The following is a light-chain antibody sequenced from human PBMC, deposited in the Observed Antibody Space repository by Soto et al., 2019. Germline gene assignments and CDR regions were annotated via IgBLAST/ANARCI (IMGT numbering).Light chain of an antibody. CDR2: GNT. CDR1: SFNIGADFD. J-gene: IGLJ1*01. CDR3: QSYDRSLTGV. V-gene: IGLV1-40*01. Sequence: QSVLTPPPSVSGAPGQRITISCTGSSFNIGADFDVYWYQQLPGAAPKLLIYGNTNRPSGVPDRFSGSKSGTSASLAITGLQAEDEADYYCQSYDRSLTGVFGTGTKVTVL.